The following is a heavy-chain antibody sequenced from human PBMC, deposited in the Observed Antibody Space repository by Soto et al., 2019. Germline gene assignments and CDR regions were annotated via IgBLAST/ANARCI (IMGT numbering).Heavy chain of an antibody. CDR1: GYSFTSYW. D-gene: IGHD2-2*01. CDR2: IDPSDSYT. Sequence: RGESLKISCKGSGYSFTSYWISWVRQMPGKGLEWMGRIDPSDSYTNYSPSFQGHVTISADKSISTAYLQWSSLKASDTAMYYCARLIVVVPAAPSDYYYYYGMDVWGQGTTVTVSS. V-gene: IGHV5-10-1*01. J-gene: IGHJ6*02. CDR3: ARLIVVVPAAPSDYYYYYGMDV.